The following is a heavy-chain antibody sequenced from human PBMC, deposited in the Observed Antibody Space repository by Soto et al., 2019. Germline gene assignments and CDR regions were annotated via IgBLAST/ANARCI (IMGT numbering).Heavy chain of an antibody. Sequence: ASVKVSCKASGYTFTSYYMHWVRQAPGQGLEWMGIINPSGGSTSYAQKLQGRVTMTTDTSTSTAYMELRSLRSDDTAVYYCASGYSYGPGVYWGQGTLVTVSS. CDR3: ASGYSYGPGVY. D-gene: IGHD5-18*01. J-gene: IGHJ4*02. CDR2: INPSGGST. V-gene: IGHV1-46*01. CDR1: GYTFTSYY.